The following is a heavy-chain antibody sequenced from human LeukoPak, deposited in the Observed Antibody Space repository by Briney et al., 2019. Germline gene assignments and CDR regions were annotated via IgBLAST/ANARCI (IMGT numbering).Heavy chain of an antibody. CDR2: INHSGST. CDR1: GGSFSGYY. V-gene: IGHV4-34*01. CDR3: ARGLSLWMTFFNTGWPYYFDY. D-gene: IGHD2/OR15-2a*01. J-gene: IGHJ4*02. Sequence: PSETLSLTCAVYGGSFSGYYWSWIRQPPGKGLEWIGEINHSGSTNYNPSLKSRVTISVDTSKNQFSLKLSSVTAADTAVYYCARGLSLWMTFFNTGWPYYFDYWGQGTLVTVSS.